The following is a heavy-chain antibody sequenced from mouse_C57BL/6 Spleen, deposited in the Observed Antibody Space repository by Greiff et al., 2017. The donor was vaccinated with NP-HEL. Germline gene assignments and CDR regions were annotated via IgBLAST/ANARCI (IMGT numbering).Heavy chain of an antibody. CDR3: ARVGEGFDY. CDR1: GFSLPSYA. Sequence: VQGVESGPGLVAPSQSLSITCTVSGFSLPSYAISWVRQPPGKGLEWLGVIWTGGGTNYNSALKARLSISKDKSRSQVFSKMNSLEADDTARYYGARVGEGFDYWGEGTTLTGSS. CDR2: IWTGGGT. V-gene: IGHV2-9-1*01. J-gene: IGHJ2*01.